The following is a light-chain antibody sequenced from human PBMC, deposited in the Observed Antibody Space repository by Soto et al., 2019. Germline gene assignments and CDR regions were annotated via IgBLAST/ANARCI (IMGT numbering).Light chain of an antibody. J-gene: IGKJ4*01. CDR3: NQPTISPFT. Sequence: DIQMTQSPSSLAASVGDRVTITCRASQLISSWLVWYQQKPGHAPKLLIYAASTLKSGVPSRFSGSASGTDFTPTTSSLRPRDFATYYCNQPTISPFTFGGGTEVHIK. CDR2: AAS. CDR1: QLISSW. V-gene: IGKV1-12*01.